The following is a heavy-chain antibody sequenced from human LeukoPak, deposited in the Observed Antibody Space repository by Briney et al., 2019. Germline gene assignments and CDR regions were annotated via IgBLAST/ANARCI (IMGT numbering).Heavy chain of an antibody. CDR1: GYTFTNYG. CDR2: ISGYNGDT. D-gene: IGHD2-2*01. V-gene: IGHV1-18*01. J-gene: IGHJ4*02. Sequence: ASVKVSCKASGYTFTNYGIGWVRQAPGQGLEWMGWISGYNGDTNYAQKLQGRVTMTTDTSTSTAYMELRSLRSDDTAVYYCWRGCSSTSCYLLDYWGQGPRVTVSS. CDR3: WRGCSSTSCYLLDY.